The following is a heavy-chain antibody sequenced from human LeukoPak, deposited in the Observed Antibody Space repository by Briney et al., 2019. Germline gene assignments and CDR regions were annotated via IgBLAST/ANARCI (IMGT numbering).Heavy chain of an antibody. CDR2: ISGSGGST. V-gene: IGHV3-23*01. D-gene: IGHD5-12*01. CDR3: AKFGGGYGGLNYVYY. Sequence: GGSLRLSCAASGFTFSSYAMSWVRQAPGKGLEWVSTISGSGGSTYYADSVKGRFTISRDNSKNTLYLQMNSLRAEDTAVYYCAKFGGGYGGLNYVYYWGQGTLVTVSS. CDR1: GFTFSSYA. J-gene: IGHJ4*02.